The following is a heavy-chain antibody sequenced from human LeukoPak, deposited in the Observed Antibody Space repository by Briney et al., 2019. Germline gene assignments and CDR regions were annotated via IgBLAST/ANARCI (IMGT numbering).Heavy chain of an antibody. D-gene: IGHD6-13*01. CDR2: IWYDGSNK. Sequence: GGSLRLSCAASGFTFSSYGMHWVRQAPGKGLEWVAVIWYDGSNKYYADSVKGRFTISRDNSKNTLYLQMNSLRAEDTAVYYCAKDKGSSSWYGADYWGQGTLVTVSS. CDR3: AKDKGSSSWYGADY. V-gene: IGHV3-33*06. CDR1: GFTFSSYG. J-gene: IGHJ4*02.